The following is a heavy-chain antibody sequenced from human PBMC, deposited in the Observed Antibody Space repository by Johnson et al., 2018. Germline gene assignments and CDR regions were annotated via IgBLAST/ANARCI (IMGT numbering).Heavy chain of an antibody. CDR3: AREGEGYYDSGPGAFDI. J-gene: IGHJ3*02. CDR1: GFTFSSYS. D-gene: IGHD3-22*01. V-gene: IGHV3-48*02. Sequence: VQLVQSGGGLVQPGGSLRLSCAASGFTFSSYSMNWVRQAPGKGLEWVSYISSSSSTIYYADSVKGRFTISRKNAKNSLYLQMNSLRDEDTAVYYCAREGEGYYDSGPGAFDIWGQGTMVTVSS. CDR2: ISSSSSTI.